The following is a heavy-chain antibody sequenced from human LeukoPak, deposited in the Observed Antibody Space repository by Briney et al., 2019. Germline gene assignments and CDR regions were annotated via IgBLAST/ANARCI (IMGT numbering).Heavy chain of an antibody. V-gene: IGHV3-23*01. CDR1: GFTFNIYA. CDR2: ISYSAAGT. D-gene: IGHD2-21*02. Sequence: GGSLRLSCAASGFTFNIYAMNWVRQAPGKGLEWISSISYSAAGTYYADSVKGRFSISRDNSKKIVYLQMNSLRAEDTAVYYCAKDRMGGVTFFDYWGQGTLVTVSS. CDR3: AKDRMGGVTFFDY. J-gene: IGHJ4*02.